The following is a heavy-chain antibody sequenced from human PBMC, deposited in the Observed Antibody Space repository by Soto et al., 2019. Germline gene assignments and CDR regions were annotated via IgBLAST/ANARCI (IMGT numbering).Heavy chain of an antibody. CDR3: ARDDYPYYDDSSGYHFDY. Sequence: GGSLRLSCAASGFTFSSYSMNWVRQAPGKGLEWVSYISSSSSTIYYVDSVKGRFTISRDNAKNSLYLQMNSLRAEDTAVYYCARDDYPYYDDSSGYHFDYWGQGALVTVSS. V-gene: IGHV3-48*01. D-gene: IGHD3-22*01. J-gene: IGHJ4*02. CDR1: GFTFSSYS. CDR2: ISSSSSTI.